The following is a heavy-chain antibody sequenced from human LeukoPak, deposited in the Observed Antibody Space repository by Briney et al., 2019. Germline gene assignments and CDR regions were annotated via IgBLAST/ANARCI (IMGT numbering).Heavy chain of an antibody. CDR2: ISTSGST. D-gene: IGHD3-22*01. J-gene: IGHJ6*03. V-gene: IGHV4-4*07. CDR3: ARDYDSSGYYAKRGYYYYMDV. Sequence: SETLSLTCTVSGGSISSYYWSWIRQPAGKGLQWIGRISTSGSTNYNPSLKSRVTMSVDTSKNQFSLKLSSVTAADTAVYYCARDYDSSGYYAKRGYYYYMDVWGKGTTVTVSS. CDR1: GGSISSYY.